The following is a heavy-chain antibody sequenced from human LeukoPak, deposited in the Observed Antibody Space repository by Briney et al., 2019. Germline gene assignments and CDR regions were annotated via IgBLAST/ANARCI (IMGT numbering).Heavy chain of an antibody. Sequence: GGSLRLSCAASGFTVSSSYMTWVRQAPGKGLEWVSVIYSDGSTYYADSVKGRFTISGDNSKNTLYLQLNSLRAEDTAVYYCARDSRDIIVVPAARIFDIWGQGTMVTVSS. CDR3: ARDSRDIIVVPAARIFDI. V-gene: IGHV3-53*01. CDR2: IYSDGST. J-gene: IGHJ3*02. D-gene: IGHD2-2*01. CDR1: GFTVSSSY.